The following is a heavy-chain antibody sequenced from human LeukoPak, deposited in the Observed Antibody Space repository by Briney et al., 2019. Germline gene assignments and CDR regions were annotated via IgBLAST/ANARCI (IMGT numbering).Heavy chain of an antibody. V-gene: IGHV1-69*05. CDR3: ARDLGRSTTGTTGWFDP. CDR1: GGTFSSYA. Sequence: SVKVSCKASGGTFSSYAISWVRQAPGQGLEWMGGIIPIFGTANYAHKFQGRVTITTDESTSTAYMELSSLRSEDTAVYYCARDLGRSTTGTTGWFDPWDQGTLVTVSS. CDR2: IIPIFGTA. J-gene: IGHJ5*02. D-gene: IGHD1-1*01.